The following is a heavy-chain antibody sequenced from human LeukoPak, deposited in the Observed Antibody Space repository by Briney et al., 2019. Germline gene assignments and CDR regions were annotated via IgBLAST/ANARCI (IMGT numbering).Heavy chain of an antibody. V-gene: IGHV1-24*01. CDR3: ARAYSSSWYRFLGDAFDI. CDR2: FDPEDGET. D-gene: IGHD6-13*01. J-gene: IGHJ3*02. Sequence: ASVKVSCKVSGYTLTELSMHWVRQAPGKGLEWMGGFDPEDGETIYAQKFQGRVTMTEDTSTDTAYMELSSLRSEDTAVYYCARAYSSSWYRFLGDAFDIWGQGTMVTVSS. CDR1: GYTLTELS.